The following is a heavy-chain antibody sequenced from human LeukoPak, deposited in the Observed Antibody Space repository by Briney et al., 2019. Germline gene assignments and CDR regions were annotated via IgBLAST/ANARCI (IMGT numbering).Heavy chain of an antibody. CDR2: MNPNSGNT. J-gene: IGHJ6*03. D-gene: IGHD3-9*01. V-gene: IGHV1-8*03. Sequence: ASVKVSCKASGYTFTSYDINWVRQATGQGLEWMGWMNPNSGNTGYAQKFQGRVTITRNTSISTAYMELSSLRSEDTAVYYCARVFRYFDWLFGPRYYYYMDVWGKGTTVTVSS. CDR1: GYTFTSYD. CDR3: ARVFRYFDWLFGPRYYYYMDV.